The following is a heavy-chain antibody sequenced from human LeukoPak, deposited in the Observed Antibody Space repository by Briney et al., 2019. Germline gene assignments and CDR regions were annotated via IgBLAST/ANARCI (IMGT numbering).Heavy chain of an antibody. CDR2: IIPIFGTA. Sequence: SVKVFCKASGGTFSSYAISWVRQAPGKRLEWMGGIIPIFGTANYAQKFQGRVTITTDESTSTAYMELSSLRSEDTAVYYCARAAPTGSYYYYYMDVWGKGTTVTVSS. V-gene: IGHV1-69*05. D-gene: IGHD4-11*01. CDR3: ARAAPTGSYYYYYMDV. CDR1: GGTFSSYA. J-gene: IGHJ6*03.